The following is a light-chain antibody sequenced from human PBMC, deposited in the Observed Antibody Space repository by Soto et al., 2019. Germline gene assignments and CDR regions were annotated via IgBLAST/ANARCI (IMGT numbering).Light chain of an antibody. V-gene: IGKV3-20*01. CDR1: QSVSDNQ. CDR3: QQYTQSLWT. J-gene: IGKJ1*01. CDR2: DVS. Sequence: EIVLTQSPGTLSLSPGERATLSCRTSQSVSDNQLAWYQQKPGQAPRLLIYDVSSRATTIPDRFSGSGSGTDFTLTINRLEPEAFAVYYCQQYTQSLWTFGPGTKVEIK.